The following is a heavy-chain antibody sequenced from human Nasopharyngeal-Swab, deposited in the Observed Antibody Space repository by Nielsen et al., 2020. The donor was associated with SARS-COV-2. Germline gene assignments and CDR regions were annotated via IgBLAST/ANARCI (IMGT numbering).Heavy chain of an antibody. V-gene: IGHV3-48*04. CDR1: GFTFNSYG. D-gene: IGHD3-10*01. CDR2: ISGSTGTI. CDR3: ASLLWFGELPSDYYYYGMDV. Sequence: GESLKISCAASGFTFNSYGMNWVRQAPGKGLQWVSYISGSTGTIYYADSVKGRFTISRDNAKNSLYLQMNSLRAEDTAVYYCASLLWFGELPSDYYYYGMDVWGQGTTVTVSS. J-gene: IGHJ6*02.